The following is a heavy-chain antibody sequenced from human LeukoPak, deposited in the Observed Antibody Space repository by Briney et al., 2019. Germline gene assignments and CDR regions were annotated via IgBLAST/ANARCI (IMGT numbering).Heavy chain of an antibody. V-gene: IGHV1-69*04. D-gene: IGHD5-18*01. CDR1: GGTFSSYA. CDR3: ARDSTWIQLWSNYGMDV. Sequence: GASVKVSCKASGGTFSSYAIRWVRQAPGQGLEWMGRIIPILGIANYAQKFQGRVTITADKSTSTAYMELSSLRSEDTAVYYCARDSTWIQLWSNYGMDVWGQGTTVTVSS. CDR2: IIPILGIA. J-gene: IGHJ6*02.